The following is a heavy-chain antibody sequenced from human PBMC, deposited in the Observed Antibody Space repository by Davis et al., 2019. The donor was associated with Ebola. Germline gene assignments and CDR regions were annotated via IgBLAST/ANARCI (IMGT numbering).Heavy chain of an antibody. CDR1: GGSVSSGSYY. CDR2: IYYSGST. CDR3: ARDGSYSSSSGDY. Sequence: MPSETLSLTCTVSGGSVSSGSYYWSWIRQPPGKGLEWIGYIYYSGSTNYNPSLKSRVTISVDTSKNQFSLKLSSVTAADTAVYYCARDGSYSSSSGDYWGQGTLVTVSS. D-gene: IGHD6-6*01. J-gene: IGHJ4*02. V-gene: IGHV4-61*01.